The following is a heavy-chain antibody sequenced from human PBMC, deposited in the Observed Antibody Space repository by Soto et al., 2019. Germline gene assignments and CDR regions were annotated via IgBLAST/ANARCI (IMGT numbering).Heavy chain of an antibody. CDR2: IYYSGST. CDR1: GGSVSSGSYY. V-gene: IGHV4-61*01. Sequence: PSETLSLTCTVSGGSVSSGSYYWSWIRQPPGKGLEWIGYIYYSGSTNYNPSLKSRVTISVDTSKNQFSLKLSSVTAADTAVYYCARDRGDIVVVPAAIFYWGQGTLVTVS. CDR3: ARDRGDIVVVPAAIFY. J-gene: IGHJ4*02. D-gene: IGHD2-2*01.